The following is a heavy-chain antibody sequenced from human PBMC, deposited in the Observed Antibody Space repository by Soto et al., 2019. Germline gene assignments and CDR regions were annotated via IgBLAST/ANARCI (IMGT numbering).Heavy chain of an antibody. CDR3: ARDREVRGIWDYYYYGMDV. CDR2: ISSGSITI. Sequence: EVQLVESGGGLVQPGGSLRLSCAASGFTFSSYSMNWVRQAPGKGLEWVSSISSGSITIYYADSVKGRFTISRDNAKNSVYLQMNSLRPEDTAVYYCARDREVRGIWDYYYYGMDVWGQGTTVTVSS. D-gene: IGHD3-10*01. V-gene: IGHV3-48*01. J-gene: IGHJ6*02. CDR1: GFTFSSYS.